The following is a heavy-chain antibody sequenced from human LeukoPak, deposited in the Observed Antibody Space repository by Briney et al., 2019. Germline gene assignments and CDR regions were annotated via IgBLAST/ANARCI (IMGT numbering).Heavy chain of an antibody. CDR1: GGSISSSSYY. V-gene: IGHV4-39*01. J-gene: IGHJ4*02. CDR3: ASDGSGSSPIDY. D-gene: IGHD3-10*01. Sequence: SETLSLTCTVSGGSISSSSYYWGWIRQPPGKGLEWIGSIYYSGSTYYNPSLKSRVTISVDTSKNQFSLKLGSVTAADTAVYYCASDGSGSSPIDYWGQGTLVTVSS. CDR2: IYYSGST.